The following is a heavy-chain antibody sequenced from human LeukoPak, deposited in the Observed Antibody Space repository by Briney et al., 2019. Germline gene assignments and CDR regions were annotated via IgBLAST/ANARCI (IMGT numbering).Heavy chain of an antibody. D-gene: IGHD5-24*01. CDR2: IWYDGSNK. J-gene: IGHJ4*02. Sequence: GRSLRLSCAASGFTFSSYGMHWVRQAPGKGLEWAAVIWYDGSNKYYVDSVKGRFTVSRDNSKNTLYLQMNSLRAEDTAVYYCARDSMAFLTWGQGTLVTVSS. CDR3: ARDSMAFLT. CDR1: GFTFSSYG. V-gene: IGHV3-33*01.